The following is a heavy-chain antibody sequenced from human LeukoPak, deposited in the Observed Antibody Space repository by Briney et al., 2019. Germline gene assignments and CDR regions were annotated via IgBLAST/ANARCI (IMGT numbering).Heavy chain of an antibody. CDR3: ARSVGYWWNYGMDV. Sequence: LRLSCAISGDSVSSNSAAWNWIRQSPSRGLEWLGRTYYRSKWYNDYAVSVKSRITINPDTSKNQFSLQLNSVTPEDTAVYYCARSVGYWWNYGMDVWGQGTTVTVSS. D-gene: IGHD2-15*01. J-gene: IGHJ6*02. CDR1: GDSVSSNSAA. V-gene: IGHV6-1*01. CDR2: TYYRSKWYN.